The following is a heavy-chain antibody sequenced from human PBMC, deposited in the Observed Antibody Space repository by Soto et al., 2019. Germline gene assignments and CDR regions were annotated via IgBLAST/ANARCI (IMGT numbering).Heavy chain of an antibody. J-gene: IGHJ4*02. CDR3: AKTPDYGDSDYFDY. D-gene: IGHD4-17*01. Sequence: EVQLVESGGGLVQPGRSLRLSCAASGFTFDDYAMHWVRQAPGKGLEWVSGISWNSGSIGYADSVKGRFTISRDNAKNSLYLQMNSLRAEDTALYYCAKTPDYGDSDYFDYWGQGTLVTVSS. V-gene: IGHV3-9*01. CDR2: ISWNSGSI. CDR1: GFTFDDYA.